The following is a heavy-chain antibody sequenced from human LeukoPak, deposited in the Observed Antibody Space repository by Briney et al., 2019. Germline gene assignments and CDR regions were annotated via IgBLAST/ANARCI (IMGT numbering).Heavy chain of an antibody. D-gene: IGHD6-19*01. Sequence: GGSLRLSCAASGFTFSSYDMHWVRQATGKGLEWVSAIGTAGDTYYPGSVKGRFTISRENAKNSLYLQMNSLRAGDTAVYYCARGDSSGWFAGLPHYYYGMDVWGQGTTVTVSS. CDR3: ARGDSSGWFAGLPHYYYGMDV. J-gene: IGHJ6*02. CDR2: IGTAGDT. V-gene: IGHV3-13*01. CDR1: GFTFSSYD.